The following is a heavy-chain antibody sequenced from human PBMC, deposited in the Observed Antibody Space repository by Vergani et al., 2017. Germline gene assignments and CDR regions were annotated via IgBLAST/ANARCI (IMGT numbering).Heavy chain of an antibody. D-gene: IGHD3-10*01. CDR1: GYSFTTYW. CDR2: IYPGDSDI. Sequence: EVQLVQSGAEVKKPGESLKISCTGFGYSFTTYWIGWVRQMPGKGLEWMGIIYPGDSDIRYSPSFQGQVTISADKSISTAYLQWSSLKASDTAMYYCARLFFGEGPMGGMDVWGQGTTVTVSS. V-gene: IGHV5-51*01. CDR3: ARLFFGEGPMGGMDV. J-gene: IGHJ6*02.